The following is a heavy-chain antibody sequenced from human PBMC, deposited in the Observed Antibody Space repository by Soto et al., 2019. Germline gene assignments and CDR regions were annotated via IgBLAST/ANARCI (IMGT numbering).Heavy chain of an antibody. CDR1: GGSISSGDYY. J-gene: IGHJ5*02. CDR2: IYYSGST. CDR3: ARDVHAGFTHYFDP. V-gene: IGHV4-30-4*02. D-gene: IGHD2-8*01. Sequence: SETLSLTCTVSGGSISSGDYYWSWIRQPPGKGLEWIGYIYYSGSTYYNPSLKSRVTISVDTSKNQLSLKLTSMTAADTAVYYCARDVHAGFTHYFDPWGQGTLVTVSS.